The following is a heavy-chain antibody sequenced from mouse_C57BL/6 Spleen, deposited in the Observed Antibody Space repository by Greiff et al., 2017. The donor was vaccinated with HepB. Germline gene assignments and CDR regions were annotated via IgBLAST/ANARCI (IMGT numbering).Heavy chain of an antibody. Sequence: VQLQQSGAELARPGASVKLSCKASGYTFTSYGISWVKQRTGQGLEWIGEIYPRSGNTYYNEKFKGKATLTADKSSSTTYMELRSLTSEDSAVYFCARLGEDGYWYFDVWGTGTTVTVSS. CDR1: GYTFTSYG. CDR2: IYPRSGNT. J-gene: IGHJ1*03. V-gene: IGHV1-81*01. D-gene: IGHD2-3*01. CDR3: ARLGEDGYWYFDV.